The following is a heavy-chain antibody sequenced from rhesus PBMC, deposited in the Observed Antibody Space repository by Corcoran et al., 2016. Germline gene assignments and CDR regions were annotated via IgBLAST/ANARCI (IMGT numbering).Heavy chain of an antibody. CDR2: IKNKADGGTA. D-gene: IGHD6-31*01. J-gene: IGHJ4*01. CDR1: GFTFSNYW. CDR3: TRGGYSSGWPVDY. V-gene: IGHV3-16*01. Sequence: EVQLVESGGGLVQPGGSLRLSCAASGFTFSNYWMNWVRQAPGKGLDWVGRIKNKADGGTAAYADSVKGRFTFSREDSKNTLYLQMNSLKTEDTAVYYCTRGGYSSGWPVDYWGQGVLVTVSS.